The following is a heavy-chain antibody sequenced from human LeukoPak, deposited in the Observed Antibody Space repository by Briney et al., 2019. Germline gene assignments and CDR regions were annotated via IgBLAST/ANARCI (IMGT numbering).Heavy chain of an antibody. CDR1: GFTFSGYS. Sequence: GGSLRLSCAASGFTFSGYSMHWVRQAPGKGLVWVSRINSDGITTNYADSVKGRFTISRDNAKNTLYLQMNSLRAEDTAVYYCARECSSTNCYQYWGQGTLVTVAP. CDR3: ARECSSTNCYQY. J-gene: IGHJ4*02. V-gene: IGHV3-74*01. D-gene: IGHD2-2*01. CDR2: INSDGITT.